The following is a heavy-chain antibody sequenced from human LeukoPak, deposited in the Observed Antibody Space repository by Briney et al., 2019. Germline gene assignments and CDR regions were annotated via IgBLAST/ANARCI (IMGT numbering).Heavy chain of an antibody. D-gene: IGHD2-2*01. CDR3: ATELPRYCSATSCYLDY. V-gene: IGHV3-30*02. CDR1: GFTFSSYG. J-gene: IGHJ4*02. Sequence: GGSLRLSCAASGFTFSSYGMHWVRQAPGKGLEWVAFIRYDGSNKYYADSVKGRFTISRDNSKNTLYLQMNSLRAEDTAVYYCATELPRYCSATSCYLDYWGQGTLVTVSS. CDR2: IRYDGSNK.